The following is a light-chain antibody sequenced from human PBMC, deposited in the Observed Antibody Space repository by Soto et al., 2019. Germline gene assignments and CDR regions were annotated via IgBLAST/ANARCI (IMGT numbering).Light chain of an antibody. J-gene: IGLJ1*01. CDR3: SSYTDSSDYV. V-gene: IGLV2-14*01. Sequence: QSVLTQPASVFGSPGQSITISCTGTSSDIAIYNFVSWYQQHPGKAPRLMIFQVTNRPSGVSARFSGSKSGNTASLTISGLQAEDEADYYCSSYTDSSDYVFGTGTKLTVL. CDR1: SSDIAIYNF. CDR2: QVT.